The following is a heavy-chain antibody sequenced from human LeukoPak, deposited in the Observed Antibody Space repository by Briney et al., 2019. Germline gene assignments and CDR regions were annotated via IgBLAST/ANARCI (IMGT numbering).Heavy chain of an antibody. Sequence: SVKVSCKASGGTFSSYTISWVRQAPGQGLEWMGRIIPILGIANYAQKLQGRVTMTTDTSTSTAYMELRSLRSDDTAVYYCARGPGGVAARYWGQGTLVTVSS. V-gene: IGHV1-69*02. J-gene: IGHJ4*02. CDR3: ARGPGGVAARY. D-gene: IGHD6-6*01. CDR1: GGTFSSYT. CDR2: IIPILGIA.